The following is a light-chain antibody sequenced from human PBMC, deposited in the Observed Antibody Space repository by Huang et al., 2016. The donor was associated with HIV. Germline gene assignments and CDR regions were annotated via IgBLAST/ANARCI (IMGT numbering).Light chain of an antibody. CDR1: QSVSSY. CDR3: QQGNNWPLT. Sequence: DIVMTQSPATLSVSPGERATLSCRASQSVSSYVDGYQQKPGQAPRLLIYGASTRATGIPARFSGSVSGTEFTLTISSLQSEDFAVYYCQQGNNWPLTFGQGTKVEIK. J-gene: IGKJ1*01. CDR2: GAS. V-gene: IGKV3-15*01.